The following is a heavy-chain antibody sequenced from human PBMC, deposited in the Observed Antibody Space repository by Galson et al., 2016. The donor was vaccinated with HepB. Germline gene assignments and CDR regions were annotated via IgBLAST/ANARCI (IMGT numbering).Heavy chain of an antibody. V-gene: IGHV6-1*01. CDR2: TFYRSTWEN. J-gene: IGHJ6*02. D-gene: IGHD3-10*01. CDR3: ARAVMLGRGMDV. Sequence: CAISGDSVYNNGAAWVWIRQSPSRGVEWLGRTFYRSTWENHYAGSVKNRITISPDTSRNQFSLHLNSVTPEDTAVYYCARAVMLGRGMDVWGQGTPVTVSS. CDR1: GDSVYNNGAA.